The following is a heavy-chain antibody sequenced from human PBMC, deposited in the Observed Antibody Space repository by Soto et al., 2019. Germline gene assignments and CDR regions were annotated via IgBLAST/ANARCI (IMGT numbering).Heavy chain of an antibody. V-gene: IGHV3-23*01. CDR3: AKAYGPSYYYYMEV. J-gene: IGHJ6*03. Sequence: EVHLLESGGGLVQPGGSLRLSCAASGFTFSSHGMTWVRQAPGKGLEWVSSITGSGDTTYHADSVQGRFIISRDNSKNTLNLQMNSLRAEDTAVYYCAKAYGPSYYYYMEVWGTGTTVTVSS. CDR1: GFTFSSHG. CDR2: ITGSGDTT. D-gene: IGHD3-10*01.